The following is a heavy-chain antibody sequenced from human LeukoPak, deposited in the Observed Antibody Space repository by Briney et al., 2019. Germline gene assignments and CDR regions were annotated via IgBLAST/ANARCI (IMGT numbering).Heavy chain of an antibody. Sequence: GGSLRLSCTASGFSFSSFEMSWVRQAPGKGLEWVSTIYDRGSRTYYADSVKGRFTISRDNSRNTLYLQMNSLRAEDTAIYYCAHRTGFDYWGQGTLVTVSS. V-gene: IGHV3-23*01. D-gene: IGHD1-1*01. CDR3: AHRTGFDY. J-gene: IGHJ4*02. CDR1: GFSFSSFE. CDR2: IYDRGSRT.